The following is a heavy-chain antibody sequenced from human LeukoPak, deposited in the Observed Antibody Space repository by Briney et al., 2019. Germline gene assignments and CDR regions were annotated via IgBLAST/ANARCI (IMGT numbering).Heavy chain of an antibody. CDR2: IYTSGST. D-gene: IGHD3-9*01. Sequence: SETLSLTCTVSGGSISSGSYYWSWIRQPAGKGLEWIGRIYTSGSTNYDPSLKSRVTISVDTSKNQFSLKLSSVTAADTAVYYCARVGLMTIDPWGQGTLVTVSS. J-gene: IGHJ5*02. CDR3: ARVGLMTIDP. V-gene: IGHV4-61*02. CDR1: GGSISSGSYY.